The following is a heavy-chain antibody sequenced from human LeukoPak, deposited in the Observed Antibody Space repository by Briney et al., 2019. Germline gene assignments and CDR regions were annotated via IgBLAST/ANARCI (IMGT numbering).Heavy chain of an antibody. CDR3: ARTRPMEWLRFSESWFDP. V-gene: IGHV5-51*01. D-gene: IGHD5-12*01. CDR1: GYSFTSYW. J-gene: IGHJ5*02. Sequence: GASLQISCKGSGYSFTSYWFGWVRQQPGKGLEWMGIIYPGDSDTRYSPSFQGQVTISADKSISTAYLQWSSLKASDTAMYYCARTRPMEWLRFSESWFDPWGQGTLVTVSS. CDR2: IYPGDSDT.